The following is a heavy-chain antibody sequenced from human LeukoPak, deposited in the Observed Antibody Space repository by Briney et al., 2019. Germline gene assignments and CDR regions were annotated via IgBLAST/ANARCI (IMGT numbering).Heavy chain of an antibody. CDR2: IYHSGST. CDR1: GYSISSGYY. D-gene: IGHD6-13*01. V-gene: IGHV4-38-2*02. CDR3: ARGGSSWYYFDY. J-gene: IGHJ4*02. Sequence: SETLSLTCTVSGYSISSGYYWGWIGQPPGKGLEWIGSIYHSGSTYYNPSLKSRVTISVGTSKNQFSLKLSSVTAANTAVYYCARGGSSWYYFDYWGQGTLVTVSS.